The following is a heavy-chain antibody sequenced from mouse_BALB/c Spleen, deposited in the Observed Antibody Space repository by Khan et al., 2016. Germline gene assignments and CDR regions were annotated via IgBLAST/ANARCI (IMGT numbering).Heavy chain of an antibody. CDR3: NAIYYGNDVYFDC. J-gene: IGHJ2*01. V-gene: IGHV14-4*02. CDR2: IDPENGDT. CDR1: VFNIKDYY. Sequence: VQLQQSGAELVRSGASVKLSCTASVFNIKDYYMHWVKQRPEQGLEWIGWIDPENGDTEYAPKFQGKATMTADTSSNAAYLQFSSLTSEDSAVYSCNAIYYGNDVYFDCWGQGTTLTVSS. D-gene: IGHD2-2*01.